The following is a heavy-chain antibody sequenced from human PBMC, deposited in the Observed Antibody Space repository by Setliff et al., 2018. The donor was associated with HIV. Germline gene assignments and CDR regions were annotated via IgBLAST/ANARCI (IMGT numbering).Heavy chain of an antibody. CDR3: AKTNGWYLIDY. CDR2: IRSSRGST. CDR1: GFTFENFG. V-gene: IGHV3-30*02. Sequence: GGSLRLSCTVSGFTFENFGLHWVRQAPGKGLEWLAFIRSSRGSTYYLDSVKGRFTVSGGNSKNIMYLQMNSLRAEDTAVYYCAKTNGWYLIDYWGQGTLVTVSS. D-gene: IGHD6-19*01. J-gene: IGHJ4*02.